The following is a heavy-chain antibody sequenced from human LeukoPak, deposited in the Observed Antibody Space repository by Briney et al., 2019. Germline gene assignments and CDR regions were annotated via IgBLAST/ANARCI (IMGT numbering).Heavy chain of an antibody. Sequence: SETLSLTCTVSGGSISSSSYYWGWIRQPPGKGLEWIGSIYYSGSTYYNPSLKSRVTISVDTSKNQFSLKLSSVTAADTAVYYCARRSYYDSSGYYYYYYGMDVWGQGTTVTVSS. CDR1: GGSISSSSYY. D-gene: IGHD3-22*01. CDR2: IYYSGST. CDR3: ARRSYYDSSGYYYYYYGMDV. J-gene: IGHJ6*02. V-gene: IGHV4-39*01.